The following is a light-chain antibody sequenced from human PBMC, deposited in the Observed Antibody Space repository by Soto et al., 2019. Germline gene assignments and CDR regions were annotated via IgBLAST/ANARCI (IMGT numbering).Light chain of an antibody. CDR1: SSDVCGYNY. CDR2: DVS. J-gene: IGLJ2*01. CDR3: SSYTTSSAPHVV. V-gene: IGLV2-14*03. Sequence: QSALTQPASVSGSPGQSLTLSCTGTSSDVCGYNYVSWYQQHPGKAPKLMIYDVSNRPSGISNRFSGSKSGNTASLTISGLQAEDEADYYCSSYTTSSAPHVVFGGGTKLTVL.